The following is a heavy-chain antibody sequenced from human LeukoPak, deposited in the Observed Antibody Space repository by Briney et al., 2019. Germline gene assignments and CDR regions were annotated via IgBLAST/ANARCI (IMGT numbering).Heavy chain of an antibody. J-gene: IGHJ4*02. Sequence: PGGSLRLSCAASGFIFSDFYMSWVRQAAGKGLEYIAYISPSSHDIIYAGSVKGRFTISRDNAKNSLYLQMNSLRAEDTAVYYCAKTARVPDYWGQGTQVTVSS. CDR2: ISPSSHDI. V-gene: IGHV3-11*06. CDR3: AKTARVPDY. D-gene: IGHD6-6*01. CDR1: GFIFSDFY.